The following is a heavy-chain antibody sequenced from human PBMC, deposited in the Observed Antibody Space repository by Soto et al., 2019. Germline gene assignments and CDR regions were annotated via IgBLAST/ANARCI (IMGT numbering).Heavy chain of an antibody. J-gene: IGHJ4*02. CDR2: ISHIFGTA. D-gene: IGHD5-18*01. Sequence: QVQLVQSGAEVKKPGSSVKVSCKAAGGTFSSYAISRVRQAPGQGIEWTGGISHIFGTANYAQKFQGRVTNTADESTSTAYMEMSSLRSEDTAVYYCARQGTAMGFDFYYWGQGALVTVSS. CDR1: GGTFSSYA. CDR3: ARQGTAMGFDFYY. V-gene: IGHV1-69*01.